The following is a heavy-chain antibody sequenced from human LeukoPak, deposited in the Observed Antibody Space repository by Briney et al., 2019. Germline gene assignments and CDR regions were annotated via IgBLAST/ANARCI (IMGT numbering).Heavy chain of an antibody. CDR2: ISGSGDYS. CDR3: ANTMVRGSYNMDV. V-gene: IGHV3-23*01. Sequence: PGGSLRLSCAASGFTFSNYVMNWVRQAPGKGLEWVSAISGSGDYSNSADSVKGRFTISRDNSENTLYLQMNSLRAEDTGVYYCANTMVRGSYNMDVWGQGTTVTVSS. D-gene: IGHD3-10*01. CDR1: GFTFSNYV. J-gene: IGHJ6*02.